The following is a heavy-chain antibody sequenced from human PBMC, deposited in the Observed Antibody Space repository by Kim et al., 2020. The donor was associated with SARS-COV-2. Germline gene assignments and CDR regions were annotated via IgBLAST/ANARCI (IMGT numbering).Heavy chain of an antibody. CDR1: GGSISSYY. CDR2: IYYSGST. CDR3: ARTDLSRRLVYSSSWYFDY. D-gene: IGHD6-13*01. V-gene: IGHV4-59*01. Sequence: SETLSLICTVSGGSISSYYWSWIRQPPGKGLKWIGYIYYSGSTNYNPSLKSRVTISVDTSKNQFSLKLSSVTAADTAVYYCARTDLSRRLVYSSSWYFDYWGQGTLVTVSS. J-gene: IGHJ4*02.